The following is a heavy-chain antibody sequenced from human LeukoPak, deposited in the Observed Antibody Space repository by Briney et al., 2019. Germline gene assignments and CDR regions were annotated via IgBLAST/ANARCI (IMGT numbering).Heavy chain of an antibody. CDR3: ASGARDIAAAVPFDY. CDR2: ISAYNGNT. CDR1: GYTFTSYG. V-gene: IGHV1-18*01. Sequence: ASVKVSCKASGYTFTSYGISWVRQAPGQGLEWMGWISAYNGNTNYAQKLQGRVTMTTDTSTSTAYMELRSLRSDDTAVYYCASGARDIAAAVPFDYWGQGTLVTVSS. D-gene: IGHD6-13*01. J-gene: IGHJ4*02.